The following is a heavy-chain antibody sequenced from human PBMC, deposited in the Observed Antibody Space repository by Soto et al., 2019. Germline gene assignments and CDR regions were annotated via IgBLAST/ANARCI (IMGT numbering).Heavy chain of an antibody. CDR1: GFTFSSYG. CDR3: AKDMGRWLQKGFYYGMDV. D-gene: IGHD5-12*01. J-gene: IGHJ6*02. V-gene: IGHV3-30*18. CDR2: ISHDGSNE. Sequence: QVQLVESGGGVVQPGRSLRLSCATSGFTFSSYGMHWVRQAPGKGLEWVAVISHDGSNEFYADSVKGRFTISRDNSNNTFYLQMTSLRGEETAVYYCAKDMGRWLQKGFYYGMDVWGQGTTVTVSS.